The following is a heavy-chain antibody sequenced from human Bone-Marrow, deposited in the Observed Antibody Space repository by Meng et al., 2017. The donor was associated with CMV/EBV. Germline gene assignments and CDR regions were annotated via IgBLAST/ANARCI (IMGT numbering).Heavy chain of an antibody. Sequence: WMNWVRQAPGKGLGWVGRIKSKTDGGTTDYAAHVKGRFTISRDDSKSTLYLQMNSLKTEDTAVYYCTTACGIITMVRGVIINRIGPDYWGQGTLVTVSS. CDR1: W. CDR3: TTACGIITMVRGVIINRIGPDY. V-gene: IGHV3-15*07. CDR2: IKSKTDGGTT. J-gene: IGHJ4*02. D-gene: IGHD3-10*01.